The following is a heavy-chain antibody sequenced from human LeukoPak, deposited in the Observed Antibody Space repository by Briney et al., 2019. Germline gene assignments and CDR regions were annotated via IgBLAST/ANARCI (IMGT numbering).Heavy chain of an antibody. Sequence: GGSLRLSCAASGFTFSDYYMSWIRQAPGKGLEWVSYISSSGSTIYYADSVKGRFTISRDNAKNSLYLQMNSLRAEDTAVYYCARDDILTGYPTPFDYWGQGTLVTVSS. CDR1: GFTFSDYY. D-gene: IGHD3-9*01. CDR2: ISSSGSTI. V-gene: IGHV3-11*04. CDR3: ARDDILTGYPTPFDY. J-gene: IGHJ4*02.